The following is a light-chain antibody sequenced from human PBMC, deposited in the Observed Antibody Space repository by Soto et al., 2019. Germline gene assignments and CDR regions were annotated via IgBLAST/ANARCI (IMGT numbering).Light chain of an antibody. Sequence: IPMTQSPSSLSASVGDRVTITCQASQDITNYLNWYQQEPGKAPRLLLYDASSLETGVPSRFSGSGSGTDFTFTISSLQPEDIATYYCQHYDHLPITFGQGTRLEI. J-gene: IGKJ5*01. CDR2: DAS. V-gene: IGKV1-33*01. CDR3: QHYDHLPIT. CDR1: QDITNY.